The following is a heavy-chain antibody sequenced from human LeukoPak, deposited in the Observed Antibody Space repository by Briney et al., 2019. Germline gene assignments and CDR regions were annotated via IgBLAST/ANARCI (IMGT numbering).Heavy chain of an antibody. J-gene: IGHJ4*02. CDR3: VRDKLTGASRLDY. CDR2: ISWNSGSI. D-gene: IGHD7-27*01. CDR1: GLTFDDYA. Sequence: PGGSLRLSCAASGLTFDDYAMHWVRQAPGKGLEWVSGISWNSGSIGYADSVKGRFTISRDNAKNSLYLQMNSLRAEDTAVYYCVRDKLTGASRLDYWGQGTLLTVSS. V-gene: IGHV3-9*01.